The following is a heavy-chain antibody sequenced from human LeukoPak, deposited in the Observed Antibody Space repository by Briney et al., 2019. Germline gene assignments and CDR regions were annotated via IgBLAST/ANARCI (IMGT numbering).Heavy chain of an antibody. CDR1: GITLSNYG. CDR3: ARGGWYVISYYFDY. J-gene: IGHJ4*02. Sequence: GGSLRLSCAVSGITLSNYGVSWVRQAPGKGLEWVAGISDSGGRTNYADSVKGRFTISRDNSKNTLYVQMNSLRAEDTAVYYCARGGWYVISYYFDYWGQGTLVTVSS. V-gene: IGHV3-23*01. D-gene: IGHD6-19*01. CDR2: ISDSGGRT.